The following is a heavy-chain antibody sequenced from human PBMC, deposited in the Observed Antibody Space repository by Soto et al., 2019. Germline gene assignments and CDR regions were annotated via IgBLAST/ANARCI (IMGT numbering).Heavy chain of an antibody. CDR2: GYHSVSI. CDR1: GGSISSYY. Sequence: SETLSLTCTISGGSISSYYWSWIRQPPGKALEWIGYGYHSVSIHYNPSLKTRVTISVDTSENQFSLRLSSVTAADTAVYYCARAFAGFGAYWYFDLWGRGTLVTV. D-gene: IGHD3-16*01. J-gene: IGHJ2*01. V-gene: IGHV4-59*01. CDR3: ARAFAGFGAYWYFDL.